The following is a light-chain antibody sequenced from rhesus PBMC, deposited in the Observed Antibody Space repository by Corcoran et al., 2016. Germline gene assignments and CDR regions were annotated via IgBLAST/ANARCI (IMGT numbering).Light chain of an antibody. V-gene: IGKV2-65*01. CDR1: QRLVHSNGNTY. J-gene: IGKJ2*01. CDR2: QVS. CDR3: GQVTDIPYT. Sequence: DAVLTQSPLSLPLTPGQPASMSCRSSQRLVHSNGNTYLSWYQQKAGQPPRRLISQVSKRDLGVPDRVSGMGAGTDFTLKISRVEAEDVGVYYCGQVTDIPYTLGQGTKVEIK.